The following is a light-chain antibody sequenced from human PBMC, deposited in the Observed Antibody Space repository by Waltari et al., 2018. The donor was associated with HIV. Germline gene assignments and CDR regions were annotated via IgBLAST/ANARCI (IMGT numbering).Light chain of an antibody. J-gene: IGKJ4*01. Sequence: DIVMTQSPDSLAVSLGERATSNCTSSQSVLASSANQHYLAWYQQRPGQPPTLLIYLASSRESGVPDRFSGSGSGTDFALTISSLPAVDVAVYYCQQYFLTPFTFGGGTKVEIK. CDR2: LAS. V-gene: IGKV4-1*01. CDR3: QQYFLTPFT. CDR1: QSVLASSANQHY.